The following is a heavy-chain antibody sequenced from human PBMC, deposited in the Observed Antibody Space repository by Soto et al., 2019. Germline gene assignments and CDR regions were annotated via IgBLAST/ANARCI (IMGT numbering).Heavy chain of an antibody. D-gene: IGHD2-2*01. CDR1: GYTFTSYY. J-gene: IGHJ5*02. V-gene: IGHV1-46*03. CDR2: INPSGGST. Sequence: QVQLVQSGAEVKKPGASVKVSCKASGYTFTSYYMHWVRQAPGQGLEWMGIINPSGGSTSYAQKFRGSGTMTRDTSTSDGYMELSSLRAEDTAVYYCARDKGVVVPAAMPGGWFDPWGQGTLVTVSS. CDR3: ARDKGVVVPAAMPGGWFDP.